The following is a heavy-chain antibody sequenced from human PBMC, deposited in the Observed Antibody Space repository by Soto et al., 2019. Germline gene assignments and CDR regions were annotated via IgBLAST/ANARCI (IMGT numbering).Heavy chain of an antibody. J-gene: IGHJ6*02. CDR3: ARDGADTVATTHLYYYYGMDV. V-gene: IGHV1-2*04. CDR2: INPNSGGT. CDR1: GYTFTGYY. Sequence: ASVKVSCKASGYTFTGYYMHWVRQAPGQGLEWMGWINPNSGGTNYAQKFQGWVTMTRDTSISTAYMELSRLRSDDTAVYYCARDGADTVATTHLYYYYGMDVWGQGTTVTVSS. D-gene: IGHD5-12*01.